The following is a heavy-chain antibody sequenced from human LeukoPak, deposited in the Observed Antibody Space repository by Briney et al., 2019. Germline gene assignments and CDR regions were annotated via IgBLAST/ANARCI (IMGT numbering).Heavy chain of an antibody. V-gene: IGHV3-73*01. J-gene: IGHJ3*02. CDR2: IRTKANSYAT. CDR3: VRRDERSGSYWGNAFDI. D-gene: IGHD1-26*01. CDR1: GFTFSGSA. Sequence: AGSLKLSCAASGFTFSGSAIHWVRQVSGKGLEWVGLIRTKANSYATAYGASVKGRFTISRDDSKNTAYLQMNSLKFDDTAVYYCVRRDERSGSYWGNAFDIWGQGTMVSVSS.